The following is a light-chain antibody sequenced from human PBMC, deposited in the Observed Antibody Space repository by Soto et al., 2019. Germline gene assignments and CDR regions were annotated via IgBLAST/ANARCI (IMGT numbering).Light chain of an antibody. J-gene: IGLJ3*02. V-gene: IGLV4-60*02. CDR3: ETWDSYSRV. Sequence: QLVLTQSSSASASLGSSVRLTCTLSSGHSSYIIAWHQQQPGKAPRYLMKVEDSGTYNKGSGVPDRFSGSSSGADRYLTISNLQFEDESDYYCETWDSYSRVFGGGTKLTVL. CDR1: SGHSSYI. CDR2: VEDSGTY.